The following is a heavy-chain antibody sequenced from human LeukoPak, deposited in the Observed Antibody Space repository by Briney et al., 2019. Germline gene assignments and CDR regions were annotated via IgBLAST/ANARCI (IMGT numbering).Heavy chain of an antibody. V-gene: IGHV3-21*01. CDR2: ISSSSSYI. J-gene: IGHJ4*02. Sequence: GGSLRLSCAASGFTFSSYSMNWVRQAPGKGLGWVSSISSSSSYIYYADSVKGLFTISRDNAKNSLYLQMNSLRAEDTAVYYCASQYCSSTSCYVGLVGYWGQGTLVTVSS. D-gene: IGHD2-2*01. CDR1: GFTFSSYS. CDR3: ASQYCSSTSCYVGLVGY.